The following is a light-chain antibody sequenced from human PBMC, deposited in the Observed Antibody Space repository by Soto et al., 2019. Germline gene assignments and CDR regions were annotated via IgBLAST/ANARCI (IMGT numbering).Light chain of an antibody. CDR2: GAS. J-gene: IGKJ1*01. V-gene: IGKV3-20*01. CDR1: QSVSSD. CDR3: QQYGSSPT. Sequence: EIVMTQSPATLSVSPGERATLSCRASQSVSSDLAWYHQKPGQAPRLLIYGASTRATGIPDRFSGSGSRTDFTLTISGLEPEDFAVYYCQQYGSSPTFGPGTKVDIK.